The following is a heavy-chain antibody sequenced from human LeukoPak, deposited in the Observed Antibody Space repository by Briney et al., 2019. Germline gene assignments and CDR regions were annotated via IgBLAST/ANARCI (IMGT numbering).Heavy chain of an antibody. J-gene: IGHJ4*02. Sequence: PSETLSLTCVVSGDSVSSSHWWSWVRPPPGKGVEWIGEIYHNRRTSYNPALNSRVTISVHKSNNHFSLKLSSVTAADTAVYYCAAWEVKSAFDYWGQGTLVTVSS. D-gene: IGHD1-26*01. V-gene: IGHV4-4*02. CDR3: AAWEVKSAFDY. CDR2: IYHNRRT. CDR1: GDSVSSSHW.